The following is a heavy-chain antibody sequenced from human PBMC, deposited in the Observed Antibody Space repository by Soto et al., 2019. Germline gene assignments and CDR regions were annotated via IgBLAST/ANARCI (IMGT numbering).Heavy chain of an antibody. CDR3: ARDKITGLFDY. J-gene: IGHJ4*02. CDR1: GYTFTSYA. Sequence: ASVKVSCKASGYTFTSYAMHWVRQAPGQRLEWMGWINAGNGNTKYSQKFQGRVAITRDTSASTAYMELSSLRSEDTAVYYCARDKITGLFDYWGQGTLVTVSS. D-gene: IGHD2-8*02. V-gene: IGHV1-3*01. CDR2: INAGNGNT.